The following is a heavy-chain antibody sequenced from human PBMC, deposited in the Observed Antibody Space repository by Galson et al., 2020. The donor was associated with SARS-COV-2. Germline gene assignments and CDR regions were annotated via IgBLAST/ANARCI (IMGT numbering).Heavy chain of an antibody. CDR3: TRDFYDSSGYYYLYYYYGMDV. CDR2: IRSKAYGGTT. Sequence: GGSLRLSCTASGFTFGDSAMSWFRQAPGKGLEWVGFIRSKAYGGTTEYAASVKGRFTISRDDSKSIAYLQMNSLKTEVTAVYYCTRDFYDSSGYYYLYYYYGMDVWGQGTTVTVSS. D-gene: IGHD3-22*01. J-gene: IGHJ6*02. V-gene: IGHV3-49*03. CDR1: GFTFGDSA.